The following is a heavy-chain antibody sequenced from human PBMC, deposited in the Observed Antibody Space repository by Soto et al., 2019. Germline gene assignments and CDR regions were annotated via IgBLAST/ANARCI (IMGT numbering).Heavy chain of an antibody. CDR2: IIGNSGDTA. V-gene: IGHV3-23*01. Sequence: EVQLLEAGGGLVQPGESLRLSCAASGFTFRNYGMSWVRQAPGKGLEWLSAIIGNSGDTAYYADSVRGRFTISRDNSKDTVYLQLKDLGAEDTAIYYCDKDYDYGDSLPFDCWGQGTLVTVSS. D-gene: IGHD4-17*01. CDR3: DKDYDYGDSLPFDC. CDR1: GFTFRNYG. J-gene: IGHJ4*02.